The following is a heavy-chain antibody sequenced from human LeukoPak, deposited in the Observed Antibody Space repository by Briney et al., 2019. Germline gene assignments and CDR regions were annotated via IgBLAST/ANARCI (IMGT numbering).Heavy chain of an antibody. J-gene: IGHJ5*02. D-gene: IGHD4-17*01. V-gene: IGHV3-9*01. CDR1: GFTFDDYA. CDR2: ISWNSGTI. Sequence: GGSLRLSCAASGFTFDDYAMHWVRQAPGKGLEWVSGISWNSGTIGYADSVKGRFTISRDNAKNSLDLQMNSLRAEDTAVYYCAKDAYGDHPNWFDPWGQGTLVTVSS. CDR3: AKDAYGDHPNWFDP.